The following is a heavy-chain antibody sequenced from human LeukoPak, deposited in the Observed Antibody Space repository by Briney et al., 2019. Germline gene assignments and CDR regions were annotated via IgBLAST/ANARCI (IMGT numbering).Heavy chain of an antibody. Sequence: PSETLSLTCTVSGGSISSYYWSWIRQPPGKGLEWIGYIYYSGSTNYNPSLKSRVTISVDTSKNQFSLKLSSVTAADTAVYYCAMYYYDSSGYPHYWYFDLWGRGTLVTVSS. J-gene: IGHJ2*01. CDR2: IYYSGST. CDR3: AMYYYDSSGYPHYWYFDL. CDR1: GGSISSYY. V-gene: IGHV4-59*12. D-gene: IGHD3-22*01.